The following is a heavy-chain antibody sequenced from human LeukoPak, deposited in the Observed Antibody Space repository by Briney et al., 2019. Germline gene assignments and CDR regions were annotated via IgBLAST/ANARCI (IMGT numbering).Heavy chain of an antibody. J-gene: IGHJ3*02. CDR3: ARHPYCTSGSCYHYAFDI. V-gene: IGHV4-61*02. D-gene: IGHD2-15*01. CDR2: LNPSGNI. Sequence: PSETLSLTCTVSGDSISRNSHYWCWIRQSAGKGLEWIGRLNPSGNINYNPSLKSRLTMSLDPSENKLSLKLSSVTAADTAVYYCARHPYCTSGSCYHYAFDIWGQGTMVTVSS. CDR1: GDSISRNSHY.